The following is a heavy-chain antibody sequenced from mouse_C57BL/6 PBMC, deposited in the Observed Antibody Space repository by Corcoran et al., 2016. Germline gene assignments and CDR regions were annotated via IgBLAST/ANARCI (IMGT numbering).Heavy chain of an antibody. D-gene: IGHD2-5*01. J-gene: IGHJ4*01. CDR3: ARHYYSNSYYYAMDY. CDR1: GYTFTDYY. V-gene: IGHV1-19*01. Sequence: EVQLQQSGPVLVKPGASVKMSCKASGYTFTDYYMNWVKQSHGKSLEWIGVINPYNGGTSYNQKFKGKATLTVDKSSSTAYMELNSLTSEDSAVYYCARHYYSNSYYYAMDYWGQGTSVTVSS. CDR2: INPYNGGT.